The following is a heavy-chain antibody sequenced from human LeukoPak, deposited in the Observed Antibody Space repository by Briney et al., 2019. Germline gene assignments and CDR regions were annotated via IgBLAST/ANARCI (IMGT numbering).Heavy chain of an antibody. J-gene: IGHJ2*01. CDR1: GGSISSYY. CDR2: ISPSGST. CDR3: ATDYGGNSDWYFDL. D-gene: IGHD4-23*01. Sequence: SETLSLTCTVSGGSISSYYWSWIRQPPGKGLEWIGNISPSGSTNYNPSLKSRVTISVDTSKRHISLRLSSVTAADTAVYYCATDYGGNSDWYFDLWGRGTLVTVSS. V-gene: IGHV4-4*08.